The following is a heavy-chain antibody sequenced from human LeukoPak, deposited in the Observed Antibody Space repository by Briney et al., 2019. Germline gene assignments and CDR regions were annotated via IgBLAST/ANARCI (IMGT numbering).Heavy chain of an antibody. CDR2: SSAYIGTT. CDR3: ARGSPFDP. Sequence: GASVKVSCNASGYTFTSYGISWVRQAPGQGLEWRGWSSAYIGTTNYAQKLQGRVTMTTDTSTSNAYMELRSVRSDDTAVYYCARGSPFDPWGQGPLIPVSS. J-gene: IGHJ5*02. V-gene: IGHV1-18*01. CDR1: GYTFTSYG.